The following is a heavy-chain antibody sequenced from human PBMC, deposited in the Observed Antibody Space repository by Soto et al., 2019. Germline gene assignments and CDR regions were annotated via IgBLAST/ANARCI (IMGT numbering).Heavy chain of an antibody. CDR2: MSPDSGNT. CDR3: EVTTGY. CDR1: GYTFTDYD. V-gene: IGHV1-8*02. J-gene: IGHJ4*02. Sequence: ASVKVSCKTSGYTFTDYDINWVRQAAGQGLEYMGWMSPDSGNTGYSQQFQGRVTMTSNTSTSTAYMDLSSLTSEDTAVYYCEVTTGYWGQGTMVTVSS. D-gene: IGHD1-1*01.